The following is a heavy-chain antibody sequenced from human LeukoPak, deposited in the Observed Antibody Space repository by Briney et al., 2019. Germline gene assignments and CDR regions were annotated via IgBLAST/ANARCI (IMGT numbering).Heavy chain of an antibody. D-gene: IGHD3-22*01. V-gene: IGHV3-20*04. CDR1: GFTFDDYG. Sequence: GGSLRLSCAASGFTFDDYGMSWVRQAPGKGLEWVSGINWNGGSTGYADSVKGRFTISRDNAKNSLYLQMNSLRAEDTALYYCARDRGDYYDSSGYYDPGYFQHWGQGTLVTVYS. CDR3: ARDRGDYYDSSGYYDPGYFQH. CDR2: INWNGGST. J-gene: IGHJ1*01.